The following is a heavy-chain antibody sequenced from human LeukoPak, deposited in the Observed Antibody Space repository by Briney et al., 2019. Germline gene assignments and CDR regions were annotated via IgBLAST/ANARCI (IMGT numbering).Heavy chain of an antibody. J-gene: IGHJ3*02. CDR3: ARGKHIVVDLDGAFDI. Sequence: GGSLRLSCAASGFTFSDYYMSWLRQAPGKGLEWVSYISSSGSTIYYADSVKGRFTISRDNAKNSLYLQMNSLRAEDTAVYYCARGKHIVVDLDGAFDIWGQGTVVTVSS. V-gene: IGHV3-11*04. CDR1: GFTFSDYY. D-gene: IGHD2-21*01. CDR2: ISSSGSTI.